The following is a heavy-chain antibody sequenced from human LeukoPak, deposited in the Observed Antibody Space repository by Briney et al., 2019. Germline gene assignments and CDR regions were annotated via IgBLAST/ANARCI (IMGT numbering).Heavy chain of an antibody. Sequence: GGSLRLSCAASGFTFTSYAMNWVRQAPGKGLEWVAFIRYDGSNKYYADSVKGRFTISRDNSKNTLYLQMNSLRAEDTAVYYCAKTAHSSSWYSDYWGQGTLVTVSS. J-gene: IGHJ4*02. CDR2: IRYDGSNK. D-gene: IGHD6-13*01. CDR3: AKTAHSSSWYSDY. V-gene: IGHV3-30*02. CDR1: GFTFTSYA.